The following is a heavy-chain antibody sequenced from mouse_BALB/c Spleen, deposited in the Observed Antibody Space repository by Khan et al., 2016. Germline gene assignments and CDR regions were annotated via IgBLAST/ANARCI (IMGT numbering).Heavy chain of an antibody. Sequence: QVQLKQSGTELPRPGASVKLSCKASGYTFTDYYLHWVKQRTGQGLEWIGEIFPGSGSTYYNENFKGKASLTADTSSSTAYLQLSSLTSEDSAVYFCARSYYGYFAMDYWGHGASVTVSS. CDR2: IFPGSGST. CDR1: GYTFTDYY. D-gene: IGHD1-2*01. V-gene: IGHV1-77*01. J-gene: IGHJ4*01. CDR3: ARSYYGYFAMDY.